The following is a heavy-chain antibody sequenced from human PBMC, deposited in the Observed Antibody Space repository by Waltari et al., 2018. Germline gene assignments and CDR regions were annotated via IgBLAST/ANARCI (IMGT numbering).Heavy chain of an antibody. Sequence: EVQLLESGGGLVQPGGSLRLSCAASGFTFSSYAMSWVRQAPGKGLEWVSAISGSGGSTYYADSVKGRFTISRDNSKNTLYLQMNSLRAEDTAVYYCAKDSYDILTGYIYWYFDLWGRGTLVTVSS. D-gene: IGHD3-9*01. CDR3: AKDSYDILTGYIYWYFDL. CDR2: ISGSGGST. J-gene: IGHJ2*01. CDR1: GFTFSSYA. V-gene: IGHV3-23*01.